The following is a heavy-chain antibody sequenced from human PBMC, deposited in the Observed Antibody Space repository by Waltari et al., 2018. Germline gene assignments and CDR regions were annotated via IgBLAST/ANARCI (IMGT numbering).Heavy chain of an antibody. CDR1: GGSFSSYA. D-gene: IGHD3-10*01. V-gene: IGHV1-69*01. CDR3: AYGGEHGSGSYSFDP. J-gene: IGHJ5*02. CDR2: FIPIFGTT. Sequence: QVQLVQSGAEVKKPGSSVKVSCKASGGSFSSYAINWVRQAPGQGREWMGGFIPIFGTTNYAQKFQGRVTITADESTSTAYMELSSLRSEGKALYYGAYGGEHGSGSYSFDPLGQGTLVTVSS.